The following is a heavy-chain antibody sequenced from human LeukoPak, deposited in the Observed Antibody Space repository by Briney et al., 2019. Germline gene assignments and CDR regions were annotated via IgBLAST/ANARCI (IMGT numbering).Heavy chain of an antibody. V-gene: IGHV3-7*03. J-gene: IGHJ4*02. CDR3: ARPRDSGWSKTWDY. D-gene: IGHD6-13*01. CDR1: GFTFVSYW. CDR2: IKQDGSGK. Sequence: GGSLRLSCAGSGFTFVSYWMTWVRQAPGKGLEWVANIKQDGSGKYYVDSVKGRFTISRDNAQNSLYLQMNSLRAEDTAVYYCARPRDSGWSKTWDYWGQGTLVTVSS.